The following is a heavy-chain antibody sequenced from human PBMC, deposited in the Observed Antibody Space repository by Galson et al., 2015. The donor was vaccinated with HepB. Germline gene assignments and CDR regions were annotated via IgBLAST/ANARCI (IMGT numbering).Heavy chain of an antibody. V-gene: IGHV1-69*10. CDR3: ATSTFKEARFDP. CDR1: ADTFNNYA. CDR2: IIPSLDVA. J-gene: IGHJ5*02. D-gene: IGHD3-3*02. Sequence: SVKVSCKASADTFNNYAVHWVRQAPGQGLEWMGGIIPSLDVAKLAQKFQDRLTITAADLTAYMDLSGLTSEDTAVYYCATSTFKEARFDPWGQGTLVTVSS.